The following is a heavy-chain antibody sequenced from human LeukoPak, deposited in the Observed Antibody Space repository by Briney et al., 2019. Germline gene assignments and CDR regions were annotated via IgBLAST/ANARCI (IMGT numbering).Heavy chain of an antibody. V-gene: IGHV3-74*01. D-gene: IGHD5-18*01. CDR3: ARGRYSSGYVADS. CDR2: IKNDGSST. CDR1: GFTFRSYS. Sequence: AGGSLRLSCAASGFTFRSYSMHWVRQAPGKGLVWVSRIKNDGSSTTYADSVKGRFTISRDNAKNTLYLQMNSLRAEDTAVYYCARGRYSSGYVADSWGQGTLVTVSS. J-gene: IGHJ5*01.